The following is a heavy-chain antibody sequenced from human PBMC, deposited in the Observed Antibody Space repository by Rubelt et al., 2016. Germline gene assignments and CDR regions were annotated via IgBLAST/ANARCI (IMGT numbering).Heavy chain of an antibody. D-gene: IGHD7-27*01. Sequence: KASGYTFTGYYMHWVRQAPGQGLEWMGRINPNSGGTNYAQKFQGRVTITADKSTSTAYMELSSLRSEDTAVYYCARDPKENWAMTPDAFDIWGQGTMVTVSS. CDR3: ARDPKENWAMTPDAFDI. J-gene: IGHJ3*02. V-gene: IGHV1-2*06. CDR1: GYTFTGYY. CDR2: INPNSGGT.